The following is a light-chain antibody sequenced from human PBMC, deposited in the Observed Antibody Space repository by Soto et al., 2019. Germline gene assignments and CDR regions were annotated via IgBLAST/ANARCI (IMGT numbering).Light chain of an antibody. V-gene: IGLV2-8*01. CDR1: SSDVGGYNY. Sequence: QSALTQPPSASGSPGQSVTISCNGTSSDVGGYNYVSWYQQHPGKAPKLMIYEVSKRPSGVPDRFSGSKSGNTASLTVSGLQAEDEADYYCSSYAGSNNFDVVFGGGTKVTVL. CDR3: SSYAGSNNFDVV. CDR2: EVS. J-gene: IGLJ2*01.